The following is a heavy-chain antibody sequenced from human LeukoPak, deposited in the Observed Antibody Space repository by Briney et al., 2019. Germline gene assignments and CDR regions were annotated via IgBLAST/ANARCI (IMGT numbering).Heavy chain of an antibody. CDR3: TTVGLDYYDSSAEGY. D-gene: IGHD3-22*01. J-gene: IGHJ4*02. V-gene: IGHV3-23*01. Sequence: PGGSLRLSCAASGFTFSSYAMSWVRQAPGKGLEWVSAISGSGGSTYYADSVKGRFTISRDNSKNTLYLQMNSLRAEDTAVYYCTTVGLDYYDSSAEGYWGQGTLVTVSS. CDR2: ISGSGGST. CDR1: GFTFSSYA.